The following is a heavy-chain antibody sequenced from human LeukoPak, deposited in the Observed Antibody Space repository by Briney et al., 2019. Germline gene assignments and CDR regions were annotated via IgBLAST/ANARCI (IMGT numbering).Heavy chain of an antibody. CDR3: AKPHYGSGYNS. Sequence: PGGSLRLSCAASGFTFSTYVMSWVRQAPGKGLEWVSATIGSGSSTYYADSVKVRFTISRDNSRNTLYLQMNSLRAGDTAVYHCAKPHYGSGYNSWGQGTLVTVSS. CDR1: GFTFSTYV. V-gene: IGHV3-23*01. D-gene: IGHD3-3*02. J-gene: IGHJ4*02. CDR2: TIGSGSST.